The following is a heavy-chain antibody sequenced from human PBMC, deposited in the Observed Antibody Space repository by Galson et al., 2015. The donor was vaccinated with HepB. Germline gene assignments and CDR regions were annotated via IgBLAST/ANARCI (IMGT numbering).Heavy chain of an antibody. CDR3: ARESGEGAFDI. D-gene: IGHD1-26*01. Sequence: SLRLSCAPSGFTLGDYAMVWFRQASGKGLEWVGLIRSKAYGGTTEYAASVKGRFTISGDDSRNIAYLQMNSLKTEDTAVYYCARESGEGAFDIWGQGTMVTVPS. J-gene: IGHJ3*02. CDR1: GFTLGDYA. CDR2: IRSKAYGGTT. V-gene: IGHV3-49*03.